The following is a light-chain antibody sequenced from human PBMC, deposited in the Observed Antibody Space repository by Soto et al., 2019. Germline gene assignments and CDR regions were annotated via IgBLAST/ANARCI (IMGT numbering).Light chain of an antibody. V-gene: IGLV1-44*01. CDR3: AFWDASLTGLYV. CDR1: SSTIGSNA. J-gene: IGLJ1*01. Sequence: QSVLTQPPSASGTPGQRVTISCSGSSSTIGSNAVDWYQQLPGTATKLLIFRVNQRPSGVPDRFSVSKSGTSASLAISGLQSEDEADYSCAFWDASLTGLYVFGTGTKVTVL. CDR2: RVN.